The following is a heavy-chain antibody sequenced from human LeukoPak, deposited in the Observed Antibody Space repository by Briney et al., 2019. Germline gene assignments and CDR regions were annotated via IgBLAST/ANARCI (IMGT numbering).Heavy chain of an antibody. D-gene: IGHD6-13*01. CDR1: GFTVSSNY. V-gene: IGHV3-53*01. CDR3: ERAGYSSSCIDY. Sequence: GGSLRLSCAASGFTVSSNYKRWVRQAPGKGLEWVSVNYCGGSTYYADSVKGLFSISRDNSKNTLYLQMNSLRAEDTAVYYCERAGYSSSCIDYWGQGTLVTVSS. CDR2: NYCGGST. J-gene: IGHJ4*02.